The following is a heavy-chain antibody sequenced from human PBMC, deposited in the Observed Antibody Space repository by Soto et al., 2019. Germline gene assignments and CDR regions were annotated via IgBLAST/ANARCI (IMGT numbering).Heavy chain of an antibody. V-gene: IGHV4-28*03. Sequence: SETLSLTCAVSGYSISSSKWWGWIRQPPGKGLEWIGYIYYSGSTYYNPSLKSRVTISVDTSKNQFSLKLSSVTAADTAVYYCARATYCSGGSCPKRLNYYYYGMDVWGQGTTVTVSS. D-gene: IGHD2-15*01. CDR2: IYYSGST. CDR1: GYSISSSKW. J-gene: IGHJ6*02. CDR3: ARATYCSGGSCPKRLNYYYYGMDV.